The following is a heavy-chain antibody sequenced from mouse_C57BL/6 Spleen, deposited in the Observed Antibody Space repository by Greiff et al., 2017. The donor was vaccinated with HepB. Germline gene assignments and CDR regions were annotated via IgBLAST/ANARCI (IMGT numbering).Heavy chain of an antibody. V-gene: IGHV1-42*01. CDR2: INPSTGGT. J-gene: IGHJ4*01. Sequence: EVKLQESGPELVKPGASVKISCKASGYSFTGYYMNWVKQSPEKSLEWIGEINPSTGGTTYNQKFKAKATLTVDKSSSTAYMQLKSLTSEDSAVYYCASLTGAMDYWGQGTSVTVSS. CDR3: ASLTGAMDY. D-gene: IGHD1-1*01. CDR1: GYSFTGYY.